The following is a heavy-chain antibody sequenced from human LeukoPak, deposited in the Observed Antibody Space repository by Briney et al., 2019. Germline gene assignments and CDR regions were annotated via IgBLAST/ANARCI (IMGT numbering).Heavy chain of an antibody. D-gene: IGHD3-10*01. V-gene: IGHV3-7*01. Sequence: PGGSLRLSCAASGFTFTNHIISWVRRAPGKGLEWVANMRQHGGDKYYADFVKGRFTISRDDAKQSVYLEMNSLGVEDTAVYYCAREGTAFDIWGQGTMVPVSS. J-gene: IGHJ3*02. CDR3: AREGTAFDI. CDR2: MRQHGGDK. CDR1: GFTFTNHI.